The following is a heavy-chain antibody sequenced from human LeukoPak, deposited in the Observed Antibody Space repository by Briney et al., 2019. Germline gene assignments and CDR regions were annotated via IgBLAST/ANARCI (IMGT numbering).Heavy chain of an antibody. D-gene: IGHD2-8*01. V-gene: IGHV4-61*02. CDR3: ARECILDAFDI. J-gene: IGHJ3*02. CDR2: IYTSGST. Sequence: ASETLSLTCTVSGGSISSGSYYWSWIRQPAGKGLEWIGRIYTSGSTNYNPSLKSRVTISVDTSKNQFSLKLSSVTAADTAVYYCARECILDAFDIWGQGAMVTVSS. CDR1: GGSISSGSYY.